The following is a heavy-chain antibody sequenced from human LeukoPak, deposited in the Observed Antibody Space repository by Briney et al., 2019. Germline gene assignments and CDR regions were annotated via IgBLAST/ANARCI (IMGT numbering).Heavy chain of an antibody. CDR1: GFTFSTYA. V-gene: IGHV3-30*18. Sequence: GRSLRLSCAASGFTFSTYAMHWVRQAPGKGLEWVALILYDGRNEYYAESVKGRFTISRDNSQNTVYLQMNSLRPEDTAVYYCAKRGINGDYHHYWGQGTLVTVSS. CDR3: AKRGINGDYHHY. J-gene: IGHJ4*02. D-gene: IGHD4-17*01. CDR2: ILYDGRNE.